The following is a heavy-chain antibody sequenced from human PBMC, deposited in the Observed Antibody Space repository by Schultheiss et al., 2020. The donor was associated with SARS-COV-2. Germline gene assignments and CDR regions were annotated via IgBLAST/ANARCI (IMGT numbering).Heavy chain of an antibody. Sequence: GESLKISCAASGFTFSSYGMHWVRQAPGKGLEWVAVIWYDGSNKYYADSVKGRFTISRDNSKNTLYLQMNSLRAEDTAVYYCARDWDYYDSRINAFDIWGQGTMVTVSS. V-gene: IGHV3-33*01. J-gene: IGHJ3*02. D-gene: IGHD3-22*01. CDR3: ARDWDYYDSRINAFDI. CDR1: GFTFSSYG. CDR2: IWYDGSNK.